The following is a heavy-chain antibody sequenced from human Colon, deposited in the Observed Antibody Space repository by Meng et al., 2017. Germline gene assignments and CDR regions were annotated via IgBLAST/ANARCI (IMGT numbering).Heavy chain of an antibody. CDR1: GFTFRNYN. V-gene: IGHV3-69-1*02. J-gene: IGHJ4*02. CDR2: ISGTTYL. D-gene: IGHD6-19*01. Sequence: EVQLVESGGGLVKPGGSLRLSCAVSGFTFRNYNMHWIRQALGKGLEWVSSISGTTYLYYADSVKGRFTISRDNDKNLLFLQMSSLRAEDTAVYYCARDHDNGWSFGYWGQGILVTVSS. CDR3: ARDHDNGWSFGY.